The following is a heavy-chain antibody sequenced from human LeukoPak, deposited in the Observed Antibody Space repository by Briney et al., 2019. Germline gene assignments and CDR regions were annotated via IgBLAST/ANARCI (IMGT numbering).Heavy chain of an antibody. J-gene: IGHJ4*02. Sequence: GGSLRLSCAASGFTFSSYSINWVRQAPGKGLEWVSSISSSSSYIYYADSVKGRFTISRDNAKNSLYLQMNSLRAEDTAVYYCARESLPIVVVPAATGYWGQGTLVTVSS. V-gene: IGHV3-21*01. CDR3: ARESLPIVVVPAATGY. CDR2: ISSSSSYI. CDR1: GFTFSSYS. D-gene: IGHD2-2*01.